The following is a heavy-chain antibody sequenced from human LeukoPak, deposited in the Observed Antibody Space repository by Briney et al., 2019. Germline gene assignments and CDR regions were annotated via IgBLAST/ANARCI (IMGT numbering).Heavy chain of an antibody. J-gene: IGHJ4*02. CDR3: ANSGIAVAGFFDY. V-gene: IGHV3-21*01. CDR1: GLTFSSYS. D-gene: IGHD6-19*01. CDR2: ISSSSSYI. Sequence: GGSLRLSCAASGLTFSSYSMNWVRQAPGKGLEWVSSISSSSSYIYYADSVKSRFTISRDNAKNSLYLQMNSLRAEDTAVYYCANSGIAVAGFFDYWGQGTLVTVSS.